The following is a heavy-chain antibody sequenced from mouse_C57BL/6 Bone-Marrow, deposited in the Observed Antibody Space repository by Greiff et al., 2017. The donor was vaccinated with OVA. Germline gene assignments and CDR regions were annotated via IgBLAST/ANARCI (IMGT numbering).Heavy chain of an antibody. Sequence: EVQLVESGGGLVQPTGSLKLSCAASGFSFNTYAMNWVRQAPGKGLEWVARIRSKSNNYATYYADSVKDRFTISRDDSESMLYLQMNNLKTEDTAMYYCVRRGGSSYWYFDVWGTGTTVTVSS. CDR2: IRSKSNNYAT. CDR3: VRRGGSSYWYFDV. J-gene: IGHJ1*03. V-gene: IGHV10-1*01. D-gene: IGHD1-1*01. CDR1: GFSFNTYA.